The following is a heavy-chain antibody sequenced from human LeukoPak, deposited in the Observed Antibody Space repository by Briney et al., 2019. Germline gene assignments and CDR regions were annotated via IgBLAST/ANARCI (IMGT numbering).Heavy chain of an antibody. CDR2: IYYSGST. Sequence: SETLSLTCTVSDGSISNNNYYWGWIRQPPGKGLEWIGSIYYSGSTYYNPSLKSRVTISVDTSKNQFSLKLSSVTAADTAMYYCARHWDSSAYLNWFDPWGQGTLVSVSS. D-gene: IGHD3-22*01. V-gene: IGHV4-39*01. CDR1: DGSISNNNYY. CDR3: ARHWDSSAYLNWFDP. J-gene: IGHJ5*02.